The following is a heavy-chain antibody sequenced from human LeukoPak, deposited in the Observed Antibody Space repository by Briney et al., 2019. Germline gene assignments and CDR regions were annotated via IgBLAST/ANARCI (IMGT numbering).Heavy chain of an antibody. Sequence: PSETLSLTCTVSGGSISSSSYYGGWIRQPPGKGLEWIGSIYYSGNTYYNPSLKSRVTIFVDTSKNQFSLKLSSVTAADTAVYYCASIYTAMVSFDYWGQGTLVIVSS. CDR1: GGSISSSSYY. J-gene: IGHJ4*02. V-gene: IGHV4-39*01. CDR3: ASIYTAMVSFDY. D-gene: IGHD5-18*01. CDR2: IYYSGNT.